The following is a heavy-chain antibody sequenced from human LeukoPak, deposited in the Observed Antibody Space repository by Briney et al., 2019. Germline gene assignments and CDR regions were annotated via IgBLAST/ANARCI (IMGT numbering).Heavy chain of an antibody. D-gene: IGHD2-15*01. Sequence: SETLSLTCTVSGGSISSGGYYWSWIRQHPGKGLEWIGYIYYSGSTYYNPSLKSRVTISVDTSENQFSLKLSSVTAADTAVYYCARTRRISYYFDYWGQGTLVTVSS. CDR2: IYYSGST. CDR3: ARTRRISYYFDY. V-gene: IGHV4-31*03. J-gene: IGHJ4*02. CDR1: GGSISSGGYY.